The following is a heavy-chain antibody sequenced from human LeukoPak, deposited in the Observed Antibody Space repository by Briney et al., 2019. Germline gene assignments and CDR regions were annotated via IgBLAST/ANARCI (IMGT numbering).Heavy chain of an antibody. J-gene: IGHJ5*02. CDR3: ARADTSYSSSSGSWFDP. V-gene: IGHV1-69*02. CDR1: GGTFSSYT. Sequence: SVKVSCKASGGTFSSYTISWVRQAPGQGLEWMGRIIPILGIANYAQKFQGRVTITADKSTSTAYMELSSPRSEDTAVYYCARADTSYSSSSGSWFDPWGQGTLVTVSS. CDR2: IIPILGIA. D-gene: IGHD6-6*01.